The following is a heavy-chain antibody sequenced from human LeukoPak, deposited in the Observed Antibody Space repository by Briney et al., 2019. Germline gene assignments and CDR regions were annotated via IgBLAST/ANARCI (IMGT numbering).Heavy chain of an antibody. V-gene: IGHV3-30*18. Sequence: GSLRLSCAASGFTFNIYGMHWVRQAPGKGLEWVALISYDGSNKYYADSVKGRFTISRDNSKNTLYLQMNSLRAEDTAVYYCAKFRTGPGIADSDYWGRGTLVTVSS. CDR1: GFTFNIYG. J-gene: IGHJ4*02. CDR3: AKFRTGPGIADSDY. CDR2: ISYDGSNK. D-gene: IGHD6-13*01.